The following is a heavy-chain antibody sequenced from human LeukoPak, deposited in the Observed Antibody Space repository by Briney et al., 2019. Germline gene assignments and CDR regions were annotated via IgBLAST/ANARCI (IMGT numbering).Heavy chain of an antibody. Sequence: GGSLRLSCAASGFTFSSYAMSWVRQAPGKGLEWVSAISGSGGSTYYADSVKGRFTISRDNSKNTLYLQMNSLRAEDTAVYYCAKDGRSYDFWSGYPYYYYYGMDVWGQGTMVTVSS. CDR1: GFTFSSYA. CDR2: ISGSGGST. D-gene: IGHD3-3*01. CDR3: AKDGRSYDFWSGYPYYYYYGMDV. V-gene: IGHV3-23*01. J-gene: IGHJ6*02.